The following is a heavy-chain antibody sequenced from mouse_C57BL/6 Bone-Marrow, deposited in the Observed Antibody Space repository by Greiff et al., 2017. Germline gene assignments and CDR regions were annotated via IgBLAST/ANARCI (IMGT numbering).Heavy chain of an antibody. D-gene: IGHD1-3*01. V-gene: IGHV1-55*01. CDR3: ARCLTFYYAMDY. Sequence: VQLQQPGAELVKPGASVKMSCKASGYTFTSYWITWVKQRPGQGLEWIGDIYPGSGSTNYNEKFKSKATLTVDTSASTAYMQLSSLTSEDSAVYYCARCLTFYYAMDYWGQGTSVTVSS. CDR2: IYPGSGST. J-gene: IGHJ4*01. CDR1: GYTFTSYW.